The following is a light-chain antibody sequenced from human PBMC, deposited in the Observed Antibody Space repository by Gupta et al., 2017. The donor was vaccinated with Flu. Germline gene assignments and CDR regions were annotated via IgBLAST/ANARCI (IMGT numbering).Light chain of an antibody. J-gene: IGLJ2*01. CDR3: QAWASSTVV. V-gene: IGLV3-1*01. Sequence: SYELTQPRSVYVSPGQTASITCSGDKLGDKYACWYQQKPGQSPVLGIYQDSKRPSGIPERFSGSNSANTATLTISGTQAMDEADYYCQAWASSTVVVGGGHRMTV. CDR2: QDS. CDR1: KLGDKY.